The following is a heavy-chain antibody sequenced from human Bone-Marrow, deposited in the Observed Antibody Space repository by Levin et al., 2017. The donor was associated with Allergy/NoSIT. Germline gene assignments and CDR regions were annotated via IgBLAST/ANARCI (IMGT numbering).Heavy chain of an antibody. CDR1: GFTFSSSR. CDR2: IRSDSGNI. V-gene: IGHV3-21*01. Sequence: GGSLRLSCAASGFTFSSSRMNWVRQAPGKGLEWVSSIRSDSGNIHYADSVKGRFTISRDNAKNSLWLQMNSLRAEDTAVYYCAKDVSGYYSGHYFYMDVCGKVTTVIVSS. J-gene: IGHJ6*03. CDR3: AKDVSGYYSGHYFYMDV. D-gene: IGHD3-22*01.